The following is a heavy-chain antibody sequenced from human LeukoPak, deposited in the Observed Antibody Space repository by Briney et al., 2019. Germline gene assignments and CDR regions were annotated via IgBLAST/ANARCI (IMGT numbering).Heavy chain of an antibody. CDR1: GASLSPNC. V-gene: IGHV4-59*01. D-gene: IGHD3-10*01. CDR2: IYYSGST. CDR3: ARGHYGTGTGTYPD. Sequence: SETLSLTCTVSGASLSPNCSSWIRQPPGKGLEWIGYIYYSGSTDYNPSLKSRVTISVDTSKNQVSLKLNSVTAADTAVYYCARGHYGTGTGTYPDWGQATLVTVSS. J-gene: IGHJ4*02.